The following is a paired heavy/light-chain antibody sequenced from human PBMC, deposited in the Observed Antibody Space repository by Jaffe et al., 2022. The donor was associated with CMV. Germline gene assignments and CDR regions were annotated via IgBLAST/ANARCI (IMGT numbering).Light chain of an antibody. Sequence: QSALTQPASVSGSPGQSITISCTGTSSDIGLYNYVSWYQQHPGKAPKLIIFDVTHRPSGVSDRFSGSKSGNTASLTISGLQAGDEADYYCNSYTNSDTPVVFGGGTKLTVL. CDR2: DVT. J-gene: IGLJ2*01. CDR3: NSYTNSDTPVV. CDR1: SSDIGLYNY. V-gene: IGLV2-14*01.
Heavy chain of an antibody. CDR1: GFTFEDYS. CDR2: ISWNGGVF. J-gene: IGHJ4*02. CDR3: TKDTRLGAPSRGFDY. D-gene: IGHD1-26*01. Sequence: EVQLVESGGGLVQPGRSLRVSCAASGFTFEDYSMHWVRQVPGKGLEWVSGISWNGGVFGYADSVKGRFTISRDNAKSSLFLQMRSLRPEDTALYYCTKDTRLGAPSRGFDYWGQGTLVTVSS. V-gene: IGHV3-9*01.